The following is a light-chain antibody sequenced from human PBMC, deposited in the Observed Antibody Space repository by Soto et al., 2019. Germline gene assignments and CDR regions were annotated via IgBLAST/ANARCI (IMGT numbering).Light chain of an antibody. Sequence: IHTTQSKYNLSASVGDRVTITCQASQDISNYLNWYQQKPGKAPKLLIYDASNLETGVPSRFSGSGSGTDFTFTIIFFQAEDIAPYCCALYEFLLWRFG. J-gene: IGKJ1*01. CDR3: ALYEFLLWR. CDR2: DAS. CDR1: QDISNY. V-gene: IGKV1-33*01.